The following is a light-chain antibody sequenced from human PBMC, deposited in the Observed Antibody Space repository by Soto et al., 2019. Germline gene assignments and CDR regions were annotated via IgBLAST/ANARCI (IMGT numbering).Light chain of an antibody. Sequence: QSALTQPASASGSPGQSITISCTGTSSDVGGYNSVSWYQQHPGKAPKLMIYEVSNRPSGVSNRFSGSKSGNTASLTISGLQAEDEADFYCSSYTSSNTLVFGGGTKLTVL. V-gene: IGLV2-14*01. CDR1: SSDVGGYNS. CDR3: SSYTSSNTLV. CDR2: EVS. J-gene: IGLJ3*02.